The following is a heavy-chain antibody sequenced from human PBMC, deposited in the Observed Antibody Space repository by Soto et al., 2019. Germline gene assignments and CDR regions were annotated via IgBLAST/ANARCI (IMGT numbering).Heavy chain of an antibody. CDR1: GFTFSSYA. J-gene: IGHJ4*02. V-gene: IGHV3-23*01. Sequence: GGSLRLSCAASGFTFSSYAMSWVRQAPGKGLEWVSAISGSGGSTYYADSVKGRFTISRDNSKNTLYLQMNSLRAEDTAVYYCAKSIVVVVAASLGYWGQGTLVTVSS. CDR2: ISGSGGST. CDR3: AKSIVVVVAASLGY. D-gene: IGHD2-15*01.